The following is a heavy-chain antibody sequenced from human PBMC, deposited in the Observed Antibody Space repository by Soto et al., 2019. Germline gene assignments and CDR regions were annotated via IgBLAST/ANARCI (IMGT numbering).Heavy chain of an antibody. J-gene: IGHJ4*02. CDR2: ISYSGST. V-gene: IGHV4-59*01. CDR3: ARVLSGSSLFDY. D-gene: IGHD1-26*01. CDR1: GGSIISDY. Sequence: SETLSLTCPVSGGSIISDYWSWIRPPPGKGLEWIGYISYSGSTNYNPSLKSLVTISVDTSKNQFSLKLSSVTAADTAVYYCARVLSGSSLFDYWGQGTLVTVS.